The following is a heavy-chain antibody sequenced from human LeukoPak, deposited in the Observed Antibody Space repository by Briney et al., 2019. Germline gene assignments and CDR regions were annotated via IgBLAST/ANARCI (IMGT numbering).Heavy chain of an antibody. J-gene: IGHJ4*02. CDR2: IYTRGST. D-gene: IGHD3-3*01. CDR3: ARGQVSLYDFWSGYFDY. V-gene: IGHV4-61*02. Sequence: SETLSLTCTVSGGSLSSGSYYWSWLRQPAGKGLEWIGRIYTRGSTNYNPSLKSRVTISVDASKNLFSLKLSSVTAADTAVYYCARGQVSLYDFWSGYFDYWGQGTLVTVSS. CDR1: GGSLSSGSYY.